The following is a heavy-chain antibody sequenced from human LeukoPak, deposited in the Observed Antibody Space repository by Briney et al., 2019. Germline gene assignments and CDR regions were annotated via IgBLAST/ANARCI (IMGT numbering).Heavy chain of an antibody. J-gene: IGHJ4*02. CDR2: IKQDGTEK. V-gene: IGHV3-7*01. Sequence: GGSLRLSCAASGFTFSNSWMIWVRQAPGKGLEWVANIKQDGTEKHFVDSVEGRFTISRDNAKNSLYLQMNSLRVEDTAVYYCASGWGPMVVSYWGQGTLVTVSS. CDR1: GFTFSNSW. D-gene: IGHD2-15*01. CDR3: ASGWGPMVVSY.